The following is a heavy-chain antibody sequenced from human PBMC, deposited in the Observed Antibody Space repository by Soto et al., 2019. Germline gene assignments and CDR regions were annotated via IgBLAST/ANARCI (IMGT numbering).Heavy chain of an antibody. V-gene: IGHV1-8*01. Sequence: ASVKVSCKASGYTFTSYDINWVRQATGQGLEWMGWRNPNSGNTGYAQKFQGRVTMTRNTSISTAYMELSSLRSEDTAVYYCARGRSSREPYYYYCMDVWGQGTTVTVSS. CDR3: ARGRSSREPYYYYCMDV. CDR1: GYTFTSYD. CDR2: RNPNSGNT. D-gene: IGHD1-26*01. J-gene: IGHJ6*02.